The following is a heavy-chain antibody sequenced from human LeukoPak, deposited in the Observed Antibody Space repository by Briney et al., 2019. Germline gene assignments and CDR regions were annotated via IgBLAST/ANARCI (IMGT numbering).Heavy chain of an antibody. Sequence: GGSLRLSCAASGFTFSSYWMHWVRQAPGQGLMWVSRINSDGSDTNYADSVKGRFTISRDNAENTLYLQMNSLRVEDTAVYYCARVAYSSTWYVDYWGQGTLVTVSS. CDR1: GFTFSSYW. V-gene: IGHV3-74*01. CDR2: INSDGSDT. CDR3: ARVAYSSTWYVDY. J-gene: IGHJ4*02. D-gene: IGHD2-2*01.